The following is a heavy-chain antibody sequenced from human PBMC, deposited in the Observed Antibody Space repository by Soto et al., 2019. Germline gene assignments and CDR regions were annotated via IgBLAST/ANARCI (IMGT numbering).Heavy chain of an antibody. Sequence: VGSLRLSCAASGFTFSSYWMSWVRQAPGKGLEWVANIKQDGSEKYYVDSVKGRFTISRDNAKNSLYLQMNSLRAEDTAVYYCARMKDSSGYYFFNWFDPWGQGTLVTVSS. CDR3: ARMKDSSGYYFFNWFDP. CDR2: IKQDGSEK. CDR1: GFTFSSYW. D-gene: IGHD3-22*01. V-gene: IGHV3-7*03. J-gene: IGHJ5*02.